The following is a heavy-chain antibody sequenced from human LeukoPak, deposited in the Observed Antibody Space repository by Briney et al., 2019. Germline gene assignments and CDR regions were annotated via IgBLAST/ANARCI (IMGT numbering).Heavy chain of an antibody. V-gene: IGHV4-38-2*01. D-gene: IGHD2-2*01. CDR1: GYSISSGYY. Sequence: SETLSLTCAVSGYSISSGYYWGWIRQPPGKGLEWIGSIYHSGSTYYNPSLKSRVTISVDTSKNQFSLKLSSVTAADTAVYYCARAPSMPRFDPWGQGTLVTVSS. J-gene: IGHJ5*02. CDR2: IYHSGST. CDR3: ARAPSMPRFDP.